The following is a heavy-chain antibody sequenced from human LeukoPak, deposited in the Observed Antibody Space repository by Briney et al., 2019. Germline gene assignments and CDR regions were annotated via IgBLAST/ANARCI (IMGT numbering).Heavy chain of an antibody. D-gene: IGHD6-13*01. CDR1: GYSISSGYY. J-gene: IGHJ4*02. CDR2: IYHSGRT. V-gene: IGHV4-38-2*01. Sequence: SKTLSVTCAVTGYSISSGYYWGWIRQTPGKELEWIGHIYHSGRTYYNQSLKSRVTISVDTSKNQFSLKLNSVTAADTAVYYCARGGLVEAAAGFDCWGQGTLVTVSS. CDR3: ARGGLVEAAAGFDC.